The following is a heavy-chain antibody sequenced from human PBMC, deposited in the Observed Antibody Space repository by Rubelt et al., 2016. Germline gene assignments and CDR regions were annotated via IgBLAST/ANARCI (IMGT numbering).Heavy chain of an antibody. Sequence: QVQLQQWGAGLLKPSETLSLTCAVYGGSFSGYYWHWVRQPPGKGLEWIGEINHSETTNYNPSLKSRVTMSVDTSKNQFSLKLSSVAAADTAVYFCVRGVDPAKTGYWGQGTLVTVSS. V-gene: IGHV4-34*01. CDR3: VRGVDPAKTGY. J-gene: IGHJ4*02. CDR1: GGSFSGYY. CDR2: INHSETT. D-gene: IGHD5-12*01.